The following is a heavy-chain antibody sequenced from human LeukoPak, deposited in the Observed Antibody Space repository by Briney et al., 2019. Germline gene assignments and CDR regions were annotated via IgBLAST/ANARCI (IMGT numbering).Heavy chain of an antibody. CDR3: ARDLGIAARPDY. V-gene: IGHV4-38-2*02. CDR1: GYSISGGYY. CDR2: IYHSGST. Sequence: SETLSLTCTVSGYSISGGYYWGWIRQPPGKGLEWIGSIYHSGSTYYNPSLKSRVTISVDTSKNQFSLKLSSVTAADTAVYYCARDLGIAARPDYWGQGTLVTVSS. J-gene: IGHJ4*02. D-gene: IGHD6-6*01.